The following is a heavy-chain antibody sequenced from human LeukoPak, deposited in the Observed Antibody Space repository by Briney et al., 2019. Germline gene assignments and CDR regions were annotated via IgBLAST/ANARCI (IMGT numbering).Heavy chain of an antibody. D-gene: IGHD5-24*01. Sequence: GGSLRLSCAASGFTFSGYAMSWVRQAPGKGLEWVSAISGSGGSTYYADSVKGRFTISRAHSKSTLFLQMTSLRAEAPAVYYCAKDPRVGSRVATPCHWGQGTLVTVSS. CDR1: GFTFSGYA. J-gene: IGHJ4*02. CDR3: AKDPRVGSRVATPCH. V-gene: IGHV3-23*01. CDR2: ISGSGGST.